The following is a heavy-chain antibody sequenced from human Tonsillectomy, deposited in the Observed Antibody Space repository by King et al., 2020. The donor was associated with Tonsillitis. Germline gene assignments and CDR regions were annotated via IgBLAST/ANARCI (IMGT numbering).Heavy chain of an antibody. V-gene: IGHV4-59*08. D-gene: IGHD1-26*01. CDR2: IYYSGST. J-gene: IGHJ6*03. CDR1: GGSISSYY. Sequence: QLQESGPGLVKPSETLSLTCTVSGGSISSYYWSWIRQPPGKGLEWIGYIYYSGSTNYNPSLKSRVTISVDTPKNQFSLKLSSVTAADTAVYYCARIVGATEGYYMDVWGKGTTVTVSS. CDR3: ARIVGATEGYYMDV.